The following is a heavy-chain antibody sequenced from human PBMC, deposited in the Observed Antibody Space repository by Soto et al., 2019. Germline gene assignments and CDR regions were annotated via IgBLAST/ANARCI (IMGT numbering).Heavy chain of an antibody. J-gene: IGHJ5*02. CDR2: INHSGST. V-gene: IGHV4-34*01. CDR3: ASGRDTRGVIAHNWFDP. D-gene: IGHD3-16*02. CDR1: GGSFSGYY. Sequence: PSETLSLTCAVYGGSFSGYYCSWIRQPPGKGLEWIGEINHSGSTNYNPSLKSRVTISVDTSKNQFSLKLSSVTAADTAVYYCASGRDTRGVIAHNWFDPWGQGTLVTSPQ.